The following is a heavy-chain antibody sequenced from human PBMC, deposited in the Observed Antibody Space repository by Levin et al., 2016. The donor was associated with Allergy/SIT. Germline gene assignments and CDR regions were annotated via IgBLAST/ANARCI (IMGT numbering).Heavy chain of an antibody. Sequence: SETLSLTCSISGGSISYYYWNWIRQSPGKGLEWIGYGYYSGTTKYNPSLESRVTISVDTSKNQLSLKLNSVTAADTAVYYCARDDYYYLDVWGKGTSVTVSS. V-gene: IGHV4-59*01. CDR3: ARDDYYYLDV. CDR1: GGSISYYY. J-gene: IGHJ6*03. CDR2: GYYSGTT.